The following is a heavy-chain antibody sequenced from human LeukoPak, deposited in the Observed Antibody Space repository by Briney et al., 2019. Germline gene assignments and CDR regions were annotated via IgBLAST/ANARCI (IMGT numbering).Heavy chain of an antibody. CDR1: GFTFSSYA. D-gene: IGHD3-22*01. Sequence: PGGSLRLSCAASGFTFSSYAMSWVRQAPGKGLEWVSAISGSGGSTYYADSVKGRFTISRDNSKNTLYLQMNSLRAEDTAVYYCATFDAYYYDSSGYRPFDYWGQGTLVTVSS. V-gene: IGHV3-23*01. CDR3: ATFDAYYYDSSGYRPFDY. J-gene: IGHJ4*02. CDR2: ISGSGGST.